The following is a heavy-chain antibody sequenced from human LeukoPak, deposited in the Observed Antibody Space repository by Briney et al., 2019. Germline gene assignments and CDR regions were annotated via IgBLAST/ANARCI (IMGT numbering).Heavy chain of an antibody. CDR1: GGSISSSSYY. CDR2: IYYSGST. Sequence: PSETLSLTCTVSGGSISSSSYYWGWIRQPPGKGLEWIGSIYYSGSTYYNPSLKSRVTMSVDTSKNQFSLKLSSVTAADTAVYYCALLAYYYDSSGYYSHDAFDIWGQGTMVTVSS. V-gene: IGHV4-39*07. CDR3: ALLAYYYDSSGYYSHDAFDI. J-gene: IGHJ3*02. D-gene: IGHD3-22*01.